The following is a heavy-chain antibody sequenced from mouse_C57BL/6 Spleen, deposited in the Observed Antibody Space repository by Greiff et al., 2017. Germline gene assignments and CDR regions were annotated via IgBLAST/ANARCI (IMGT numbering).Heavy chain of an antibody. V-gene: IGHV1-85*01. J-gene: IGHJ4*01. CDR3: ARSLGPHYYAMDY. CDR1: GYTFTSYD. CDR2: IYPRDGST. Sequence: QVHVKQSGPELVKPGASVKLSCKASGYTFTSYDINWVKQRPGQGLEWIGWIYPRDGSTKYNEKFKGKATLTVDTSSSTAYMELHSLTSEDSAVYFCARSLGPHYYAMDYWGQGTSVTVSS. D-gene: IGHD4-1*01.